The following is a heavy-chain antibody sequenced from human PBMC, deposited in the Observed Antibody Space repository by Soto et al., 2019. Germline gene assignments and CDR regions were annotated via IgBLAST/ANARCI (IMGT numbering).Heavy chain of an antibody. CDR3: ARDGYASSYDFDF. CDR2: TFYRSKWYS. D-gene: IGHD6-6*01. J-gene: IGHJ4*02. V-gene: IGHV6-1*01. CDR1: VDSVSDNSAA. Sequence: SQTLSLTFAMSVDSVSDNSAAWNWIRQSPSRGLEWLGRTFYRSKWYSDYAVSVESRITINSDTSKNQFSLQLNSVTPEDTAIYYCARDGYASSYDFDFWGQGTLVTVSS.